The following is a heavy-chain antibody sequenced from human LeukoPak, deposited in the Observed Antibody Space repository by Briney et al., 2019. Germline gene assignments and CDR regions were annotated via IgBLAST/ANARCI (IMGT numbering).Heavy chain of an antibody. CDR3: ARAGIPGYCTNVTCSNWLDP. V-gene: IGHV1-69*06. J-gene: IGHJ5*02. Sequence: SVKVSCKASGDTFTTYAIIWVRQAPGQGLEWMGGIIPMFDTPSYAQRLQGRVTITADKSTNTAYMELTSLRSEDTAVYYCARAGIPGYCTNVTCSNWLDPWGQGTLVTVSS. CDR1: GDTFTTYA. D-gene: IGHD2-8*01. CDR2: IIPMFDTP.